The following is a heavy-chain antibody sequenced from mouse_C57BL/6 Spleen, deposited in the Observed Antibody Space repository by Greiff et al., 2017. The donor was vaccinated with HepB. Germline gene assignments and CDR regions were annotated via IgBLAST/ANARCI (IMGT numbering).Heavy chain of an antibody. CDR3: ARDSNYLYYAMDY. CDR1: GYTFTSYW. J-gene: IGHJ4*01. CDR2: INPSNGGT. D-gene: IGHD2-5*01. V-gene: IGHV1-53*01. Sequence: QVQLQQSGTELVKPGASVKLSCKASGYTFTSYWMHWVKQRPGQGLEWIGNINPSNGGTNYNEKFKSKATLTVDKSSSTAYMQLSSLTSEDSAVYYCARDSNYLYYAMDYWGQGTSVTVSS.